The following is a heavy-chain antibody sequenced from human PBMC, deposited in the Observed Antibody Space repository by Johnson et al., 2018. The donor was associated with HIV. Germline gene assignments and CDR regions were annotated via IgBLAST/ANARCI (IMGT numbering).Heavy chain of an antibody. V-gene: IGHV3-30*04. CDR2: ISYDGSNK. D-gene: IGHD4-23*01. Sequence: RLSCAASGFTFSSYALHWVRQAPGTGLEWVAVISYDGSNKYYADSVKGRFTISRDNSRDTLSLQMNSLRVEDTAVYYCARGGRAHYGGNFGAFDIWGQGTMVTVSS. J-gene: IGHJ3*02. CDR3: ARGGRAHYGGNFGAFDI. CDR1: GFTFSSYA.